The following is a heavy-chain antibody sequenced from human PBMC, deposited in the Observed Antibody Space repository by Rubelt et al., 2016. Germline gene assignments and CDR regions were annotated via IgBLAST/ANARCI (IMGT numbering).Heavy chain of an antibody. Sequence: QVQLVQSGAEVKKPGASVTVSCKASGYTLTGYYMHWVRQAPGQGLEWMGWINTNTGNPTYAQGFTGRLVLSLATAVSTAYLQISSLKAEDTAGYDWARGNGAWDYWGQGTLVTVSS. J-gene: IGHJ4*02. CDR2: INTNTGNP. D-gene: IGHD4-17*01. CDR1: GYTLTGYY. CDR3: ARGNGAWDY. V-gene: IGHV7-4-1*02.